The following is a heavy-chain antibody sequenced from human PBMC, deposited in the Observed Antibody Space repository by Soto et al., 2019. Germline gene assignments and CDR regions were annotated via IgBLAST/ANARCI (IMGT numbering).Heavy chain of an antibody. V-gene: IGHV3-23*01. CDR1: GFTFSSYA. Sequence: PGGSLRLSCAASGFTFSSYAMSWVRQAPGKGLEWVSAISGSGGSTYYADSVKGRFTISRDNSKNTLYLQMNSLRAEDTAVYYCAKDTEYPYYYDSSGYYSLIDYWGQGTLVTVSS. CDR3: AKDTEYPYYYDSSGYYSLIDY. D-gene: IGHD3-22*01. CDR2: ISGSGGST. J-gene: IGHJ4*02.